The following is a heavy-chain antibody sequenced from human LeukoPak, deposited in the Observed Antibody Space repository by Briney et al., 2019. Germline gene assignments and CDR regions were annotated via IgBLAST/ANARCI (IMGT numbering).Heavy chain of an antibody. D-gene: IGHD3-16*01. V-gene: IGHV4-38-2*02. J-gene: IGHJ4*02. Sequence: SETLSLTCTVSGYSITTGGYWGWVRQPPGKGLEWIGTFYYSGTTHYNPSLKSRVTISIDTSKSQFSLKLSSVTAADTAVYYCARNKVMALAHHFDYWGQGTLVTVSS. CDR2: FYYSGTT. CDR3: ARNKVMALAHHFDY. CDR1: GYSITTGGY.